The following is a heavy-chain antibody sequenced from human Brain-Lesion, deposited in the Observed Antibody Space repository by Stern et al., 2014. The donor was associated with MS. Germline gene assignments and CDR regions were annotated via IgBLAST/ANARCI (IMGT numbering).Heavy chain of an antibody. D-gene: IGHD1-26*01. V-gene: IGHV4-61*02. J-gene: IGHJ5*02. CDR3: ATTRWDLFTWNWFDP. Sequence: VQLVESGPGLVKPSQTLSLTCTVSGGSISSSGYYWSWIRQPADKGLEWIGRIHDSGSTYYNPSLKSRVTLSMDTANNQFSLNLPPVTAADTAVYYCATTRWDLFTWNWFDPWGQGTLVTVSS. CDR2: IHDSGST. CDR1: GGSISSSGYY.